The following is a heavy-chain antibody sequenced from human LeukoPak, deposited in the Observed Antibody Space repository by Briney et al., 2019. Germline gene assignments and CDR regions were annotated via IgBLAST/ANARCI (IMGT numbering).Heavy chain of an antibody. D-gene: IGHD2-2*01. CDR3: ARDGGLGVPAAGENWFDP. CDR2: ISSSSYI. Sequence: GGSLRLSCAASGFTFSSYSMNWVRQAPGKGLEWVSSISSSSYIYYADSVKGRFTISRDNAKNSLYLQMNSLRAEDTAVYYCARDGGLGVPAAGENWFDPWGQGTLVTVSS. CDR1: GFTFSSYS. V-gene: IGHV3-21*01. J-gene: IGHJ5*02.